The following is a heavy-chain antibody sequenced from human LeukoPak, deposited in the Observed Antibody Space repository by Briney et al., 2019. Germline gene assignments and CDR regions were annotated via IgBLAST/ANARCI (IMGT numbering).Heavy chain of an antibody. Sequence: QPGGSLRLSCAASGFTFSSYWMHWVRQAPGKGLVWVSRINSDGSSTNYADSVKGRFTISRDNAKNTLFLQMNSLRAEDTAVYYCACITIGLPYWGQGTLVTVSS. CDR3: ACITIGLPY. CDR1: GFTFSSYW. V-gene: IGHV3-74*01. J-gene: IGHJ4*02. CDR2: INSDGSST. D-gene: IGHD3-3*01.